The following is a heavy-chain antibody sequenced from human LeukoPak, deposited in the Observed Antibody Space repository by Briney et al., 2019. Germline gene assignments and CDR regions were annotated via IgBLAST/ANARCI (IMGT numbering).Heavy chain of an antibody. D-gene: IGHD5-12*01. CDR3: ANIYSGYDPLFDY. CDR1: GFTFSSYA. V-gene: IGHV3-23*01. Sequence: GGSLRLSCAASGFTFSSYAMSWVRQAPGKGLEWVPAISGSGGSTYYADSVKGRFTISRDNSKNTLYLQMNSLRAEDTAVYYCANIYSGYDPLFDYWGQGTLVTVSS. J-gene: IGHJ4*02. CDR2: ISGSGGST.